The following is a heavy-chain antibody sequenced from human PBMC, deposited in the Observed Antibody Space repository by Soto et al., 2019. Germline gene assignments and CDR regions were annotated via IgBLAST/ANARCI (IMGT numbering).Heavy chain of an antibody. CDR3: ARRPSPMVRGTVVTARFNWFDP. CDR2: IYSGGST. D-gene: IGHD3-10*01. Sequence: LRLSCAASGFTVSGNYMGWVRQAPGKGLDWVSAIYSGGSTLYADSVRGRFTISRDNSKNTLYLQMNSLTAADTAVYYCARRPSPMVRGTVVTARFNWFDPWGQGTLVTVSS. CDR1: GFTVSGNY. J-gene: IGHJ5*02. V-gene: IGHV3-53*01.